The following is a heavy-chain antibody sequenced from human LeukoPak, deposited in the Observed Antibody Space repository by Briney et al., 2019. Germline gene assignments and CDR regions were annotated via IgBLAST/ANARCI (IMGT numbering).Heavy chain of an antibody. V-gene: IGHV1-18*01. CDR1: GYTFTNYG. Sequence: ASVKVSCKASGYTFTNYGISWVRQAPGQGLEWMGWISIYNGNTDYAQKLRGRVTMTTDTSTSTAYMELRSLRSDDTAVYYCARITYDFWSGYYMPDDPWGKGTVVTVSS. CDR3: ARITYDFWSGYYMPDDP. CDR2: ISIYNGNT. J-gene: IGHJ5*02. D-gene: IGHD3-3*01.